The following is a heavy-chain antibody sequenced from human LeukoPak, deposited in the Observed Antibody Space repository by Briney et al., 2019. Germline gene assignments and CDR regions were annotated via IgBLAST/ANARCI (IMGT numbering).Heavy chain of an antibody. CDR2: ISYDGSNK. CDR3: AKFPAEVDI. V-gene: IGHV3-30*18. J-gene: IGHJ3*02. CDR1: GFTFSSYG. Sequence: GRSLRLSCAASGFTFSSYGMHWVRQAPGKGLEWVAVISYDGSNKYYADSVKGRFTISRDNSKNTLYLQMNSLRAEDTAVYYCAKFPAEVDIWGRGTMVTVSS.